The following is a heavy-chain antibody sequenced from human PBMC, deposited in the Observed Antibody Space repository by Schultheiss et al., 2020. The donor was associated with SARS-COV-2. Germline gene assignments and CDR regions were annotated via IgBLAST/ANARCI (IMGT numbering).Heavy chain of an antibody. CDR2: INHSGST. CDR3: ARDMADYYYGMDV. CDR1: GGSFSGYY. V-gene: IGHV4-34*01. D-gene: IGHD5-24*01. Sequence: SETLSLTCAVSGGSFSGYYWNWLRQPPGKGLEWIGEINHSGSTNYNPSLKSRVTISVDTSKNQFSLNLRSVTAADTAIYYCARDMADYYYGMDVWGQGTTVTVSS. J-gene: IGHJ6*02.